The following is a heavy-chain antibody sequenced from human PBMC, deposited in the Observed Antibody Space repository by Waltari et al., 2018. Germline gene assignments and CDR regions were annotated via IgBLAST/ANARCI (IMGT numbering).Heavy chain of an antibody. CDR3: ARAPGYCSSTSCWGNAFDI. J-gene: IGHJ3*02. Sequence: QVQLVQSGAEVKKPGSSVKVSCKASGGTFSSYAISWVRQAPGQGLEWMGGISPIFGTANYAQKFQGRVTITADESTSTAYMELSSLRSEDTAVYYCARAPGYCSSTSCWGNAFDIWGQGTMVTVSS. V-gene: IGHV1-69*01. D-gene: IGHD2-2*01. CDR2: ISPIFGTA. CDR1: GGTFSSYA.